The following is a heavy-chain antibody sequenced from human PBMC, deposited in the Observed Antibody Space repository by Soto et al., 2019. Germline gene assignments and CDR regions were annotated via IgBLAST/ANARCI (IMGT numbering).Heavy chain of an antibody. CDR2: IYWDDGK. V-gene: IGHV2-5*02. J-gene: IGHJ1*01. D-gene: IGHD3-10*01. Sequence: SGPTLVNPTQTLTLTCVFSGFSLNTGGVTVGWIRQPPGKALEWVALIYWDDGKRYSPSLKSRLTITKEASRNQVVLTMTNVDPEDTATYFCAHSPAPRVYFQHWGEGTLVTVSS. CDR3: AHSPAPRVYFQH. CDR1: GFSLNTGGVT.